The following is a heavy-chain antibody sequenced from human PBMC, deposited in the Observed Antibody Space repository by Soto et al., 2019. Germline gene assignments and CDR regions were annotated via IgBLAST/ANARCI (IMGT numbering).Heavy chain of an antibody. Sequence: EVQLVESGGGLVQPGGSLRLSCAASGFTFSSSWMSWVRQAAGKGLEWVANIKQDGSEKYYVDSVKGRFTISRDNAKNSLYLQMNSLRAEATAVYYCARRITAAGAYDYWGQGTLVTVSS. J-gene: IGHJ4*02. V-gene: IGHV3-7*01. D-gene: IGHD6-13*01. CDR2: IKQDGSEK. CDR3: ARRITAAGAYDY. CDR1: GFTFSSSW.